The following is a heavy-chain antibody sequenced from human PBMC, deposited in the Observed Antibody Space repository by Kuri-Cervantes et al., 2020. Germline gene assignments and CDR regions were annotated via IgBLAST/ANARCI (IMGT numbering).Heavy chain of an antibody. D-gene: IGHD4-17*01. CDR1: GFTFSSYG. CDR3: AKSPRVYYGDYPPDY. CDR2: ISYDGSNK. J-gene: IGHJ4*02. V-gene: IGHV3-30*18. Sequence: GGSLRLSCAASGFTFSSYGMHWVRQAPGKGLEWVAVISYDGSNKYYADSVKGRFTISRDNSKNTLYLQMNSPRAEDTAVYYCAKSPRVYYGDYPPDYWGQGTLVTVSS.